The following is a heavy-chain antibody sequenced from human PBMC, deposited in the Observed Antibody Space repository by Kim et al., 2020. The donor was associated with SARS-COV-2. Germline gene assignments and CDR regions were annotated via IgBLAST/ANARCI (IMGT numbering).Heavy chain of an antibody. J-gene: IGHJ4*02. CDR1: GFTFGNYV. V-gene: IGHV3-30-3*01. Sequence: GESLRLSCTASGFTFGNYVMFWVRQAPGKGLEWVAVISYDGSNQYYADSVKGRFTISRDNSKNTMSLEMNSLRADDTAVYYCARDASCWGQGTLVTVSS. CDR2: ISYDGSNQ. CDR3: ARDASC.